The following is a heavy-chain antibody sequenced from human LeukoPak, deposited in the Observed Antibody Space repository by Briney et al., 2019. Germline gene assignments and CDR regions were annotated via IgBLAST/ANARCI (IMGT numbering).Heavy chain of an antibody. J-gene: IGHJ6*03. V-gene: IGHV3-9*01. Sequence: GGSLRLSCAASGFTFEDYSIHWVRRAPGKGLEWVSGISWNSANIAYMDSVKGRFTISRDSAKKSLYLQMNSLRPEDTALYYCAKDFLARYYYDSGSRNYYYYYMDVWGEGTTVTISS. CDR3: AKDFLARYYYDSGSRNYYYYYMDV. D-gene: IGHD3-10*01. CDR1: GFTFEDYS. CDR2: ISWNSANI.